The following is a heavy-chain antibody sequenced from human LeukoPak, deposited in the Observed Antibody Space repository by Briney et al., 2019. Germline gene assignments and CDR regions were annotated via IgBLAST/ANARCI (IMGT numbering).Heavy chain of an antibody. V-gene: IGHV4-34*01. CDR1: GGSFSGYY. CDR3: ARGPRYFDWLLPPYYYYMDV. D-gene: IGHD3-9*01. CDR2: INHSGST. J-gene: IGHJ6*03. Sequence: SETLSLTCAVYGGSFSGYYWSWIRQPPGKGLEWIGEINHSGSTNYNPSLKSRVTISVDTSKNQFSLKLSSVTAADTAVYHCARGPRYFDWLLPPYYYYMDVWGKGTTVTVSS.